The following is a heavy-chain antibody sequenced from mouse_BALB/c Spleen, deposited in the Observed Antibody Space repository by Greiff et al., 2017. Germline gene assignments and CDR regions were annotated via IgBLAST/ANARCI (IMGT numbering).Heavy chain of an antibody. CDR1: GFTFSSFG. Sequence: EVKLQESGGGLVQPGGSRKLSCAASGFTFSSFGMHWVRQAPEKGLEWVAYISSGSSTIYYADTVKGRFTISRDNPKNTLFLQMTSLRSEDTAMYYCARYLYFDYWGQGTTLTVSS. V-gene: IGHV5-17*02. CDR3: ARYLYFDY. J-gene: IGHJ2*01. D-gene: IGHD5-1*01. CDR2: ISSGSSTI.